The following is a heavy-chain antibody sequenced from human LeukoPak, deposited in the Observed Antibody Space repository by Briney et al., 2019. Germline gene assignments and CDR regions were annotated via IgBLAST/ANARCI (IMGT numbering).Heavy chain of an antibody. J-gene: IGHJ4*02. V-gene: IGHV3-66*01. Sequence: GGALRLSCAASGFTVDSNYMTWVRQAPGKGLEWVSVIYSGGSTYYADSVKGRFTISRDNSKNTLHLQMNSLRAEDTAVYYCAKEAVAGTLDHWGQGTLVTVSS. D-gene: IGHD6-19*01. CDR3: AKEAVAGTLDH. CDR2: IYSGGST. CDR1: GFTVDSNY.